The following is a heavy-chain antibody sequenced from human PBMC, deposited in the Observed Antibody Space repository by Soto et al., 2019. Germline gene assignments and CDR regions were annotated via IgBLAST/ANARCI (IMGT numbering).Heavy chain of an antibody. CDR1: GFTFSSYW. V-gene: IGHV3-7*01. D-gene: IGHD2-2*01. CDR3: ARDPGDEPAGIEGFDY. Sequence: GGSLRLSCAASGFTFSSYWMSWVGQAPGKGLEWVANIKQDGSEKYYVDSVKGRFTISRDNAKNSLYLQMNSLRAEDTAVYYCARDPGDEPAGIEGFDYWGQGTLVTVPS. CDR2: IKQDGSEK. J-gene: IGHJ4*02.